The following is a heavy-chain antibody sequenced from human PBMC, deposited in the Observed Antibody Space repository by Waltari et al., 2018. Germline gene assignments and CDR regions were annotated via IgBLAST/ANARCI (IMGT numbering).Heavy chain of an antibody. J-gene: IGHJ4*02. CDR3: ASSNHAYFDY. CDR1: GGSFSGYY. V-gene: IGHV4-34*01. CDR2: INHSGST. D-gene: IGHD4-4*01. Sequence: QVQLQQWGAGLLKPSETLSLTCAVYGGSFSGYYWSWIRQPPGKGLEWIGEINHSGSTNYNPSLKSRVTISVDTSKNQFSLKLSSVTAADTAGYYCASSNHAYFDYWGQGTLVTVSS.